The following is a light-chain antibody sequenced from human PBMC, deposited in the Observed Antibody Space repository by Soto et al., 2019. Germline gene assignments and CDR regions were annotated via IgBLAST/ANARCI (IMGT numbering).Light chain of an antibody. J-gene: IGKJ5*01. CDR3: QQYGGSPIT. CDR2: GAS. Sequence: EIVLTQSPGTLSLSPGERATLSCRASQSVSSSYLAWYQQKPGQAPRLLIYGASSRATGIPDRFSGSGSVTDFALTISRREPEDFAVYYCQQYGGSPITFGQGTRLEIK. V-gene: IGKV3-20*01. CDR1: QSVSSSY.